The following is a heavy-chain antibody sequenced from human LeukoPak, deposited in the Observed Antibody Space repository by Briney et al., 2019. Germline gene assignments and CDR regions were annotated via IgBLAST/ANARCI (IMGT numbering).Heavy chain of an antibody. J-gene: IGHJ4*02. CDR2: ISYDGSNK. D-gene: IGHD6-13*01. CDR3: AKDSAAAADTFDY. V-gene: IGHV3-30*18. CDR1: GFTFSSYG. Sequence: GGSLRLSCAASGFTFSSYGMHWVRQAPGKGLEWVAVISYDGSNKYYADSVKGRFTISRDNSKNTLYLQMNSLRAEDTAVYYCAKDSAAAADTFDYWGQGTLVTVSS.